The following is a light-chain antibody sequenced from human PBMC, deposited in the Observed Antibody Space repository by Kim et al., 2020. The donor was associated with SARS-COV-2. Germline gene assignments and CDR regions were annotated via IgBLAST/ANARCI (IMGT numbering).Light chain of an antibody. CDR3: QQYDSPPWT. Sequence: APWDGATLTSRASHTVSSSYIAWYQQKPGQAPRLLIYGASSGATGIPDRFRGSGSGTDFTLTISRLEHEDFAVYYCQQYDSPPWTFGQGTKVEIK. V-gene: IGKV3-20*01. CDR2: GAS. J-gene: IGKJ1*01. CDR1: HTVSSSY.